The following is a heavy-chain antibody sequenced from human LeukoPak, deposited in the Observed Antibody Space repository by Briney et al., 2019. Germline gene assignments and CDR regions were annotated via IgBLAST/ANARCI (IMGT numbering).Heavy chain of an antibody. CDR2: INHSGST. CDR3: ARSYGSGINYFDY. D-gene: IGHD3-10*01. V-gene: IGHV4-34*01. Sequence: PSETLSLTCAVYGGSFSGYYWSWIRQPPGKGLEWIGEINHSGSTNYNPSLKSRVTISVDTSKNQFSLKLSSVTAADTAVYYCARSYGSGINYFDYWGQGTLVTVSS. J-gene: IGHJ4*02. CDR1: GGSFSGYY.